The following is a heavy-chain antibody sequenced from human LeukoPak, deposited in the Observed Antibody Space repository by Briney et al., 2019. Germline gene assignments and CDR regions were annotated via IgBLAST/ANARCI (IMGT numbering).Heavy chain of an antibody. V-gene: IGHV3-11*01. CDR3: ARAVGASYYYGMDV. CDR1: GSTFSDYY. J-gene: IGHJ6*02. CDR2: ISSSGSTI. D-gene: IGHD1-26*01. Sequence: PGGSLRLSCAASGSTFSDYYMSWIRQAPGKGLEWVSYISSSGSTIYYADSVKGRFTISRDNAKNSLYLQMNSLRAEDTAVYYCARAVGASYYYGMDVWGQGTTVTVSS.